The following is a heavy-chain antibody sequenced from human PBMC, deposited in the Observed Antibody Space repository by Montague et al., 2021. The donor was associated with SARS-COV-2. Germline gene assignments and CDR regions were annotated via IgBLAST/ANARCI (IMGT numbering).Heavy chain of an antibody. Sequence: CAISGDSVSSNSATWNWVRQSPPRGLEWLGRTYYRSKWYNDYAVSVRGRVTINPDTSKNQFSLQLNSVTPEDTAIYYCTSGREGNYNVMDVWGQGTTVTVSS. D-gene: IGHD1-1*01. CDR2: TYYRSKWYN. V-gene: IGHV6-1*01. CDR3: TSGREGNYNVMDV. CDR1: GDSVSSNSAT. J-gene: IGHJ6*02.